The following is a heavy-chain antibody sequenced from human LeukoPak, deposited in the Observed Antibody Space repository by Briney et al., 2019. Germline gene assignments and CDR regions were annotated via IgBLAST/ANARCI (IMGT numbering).Heavy chain of an antibody. D-gene: IGHD4-11*01. J-gene: IGHJ4*02. Sequence: GGSLRLSCAASGFTFSSYWMSWVRQAPGKGLEWVANIKQDGSEKYYVDSVKGRFTISRDNAKNSLYLQMNSLKTEDTAVYYCTTDSNYGRYWGQGTLVTVSS. CDR3: TTDSNYGRY. CDR2: IKQDGSEK. V-gene: IGHV3-7*03. CDR1: GFTFSSYW.